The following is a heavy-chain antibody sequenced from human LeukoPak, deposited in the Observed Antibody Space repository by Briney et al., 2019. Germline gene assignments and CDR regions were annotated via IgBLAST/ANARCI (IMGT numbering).Heavy chain of an antibody. V-gene: IGHV1-69*05. CDR3: ARDLSRIAAAGTSWFDP. Sequence: SVKVSCKASGGTFSSYAISWVRQAPGQGLEWMGGIIPIFGTANYAQKFQGRVTITTDESTSTACMELSSLRSEDTAVYYCARDLSRIAAAGTSWFDPWGQGTLVTVSS. CDR2: IIPIFGTA. D-gene: IGHD6-13*01. J-gene: IGHJ5*02. CDR1: GGTFSSYA.